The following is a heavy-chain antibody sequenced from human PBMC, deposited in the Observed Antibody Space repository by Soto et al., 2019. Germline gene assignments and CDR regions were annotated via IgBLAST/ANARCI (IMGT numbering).Heavy chain of an antibody. Sequence: QVQLVQSGAELKKPGSSVKVSCEASGGSFSSYSFTWVRQAPGQGREGMGRIIHIQNTANYALKFQDRVTTTAARSTRTASMELRRLRPEDTAVSCCANSLLFVDHAYMIVWGKGNTVTFS. J-gene: IGHJ6*03. V-gene: IGHV1-69*08. CDR1: GGSFSSYS. CDR3: ANSLLFVDHAYMIV. CDR2: IIHIQNTA. D-gene: IGHD2-15*01.